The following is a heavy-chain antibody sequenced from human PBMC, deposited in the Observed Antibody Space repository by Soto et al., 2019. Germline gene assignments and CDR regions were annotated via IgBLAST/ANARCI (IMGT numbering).Heavy chain of an antibody. V-gene: IGHV1-46*01. D-gene: IGHD4-4*01. CDR3: AREGNVAATHKLYCDY. J-gene: IGHJ4*02. CDR1: AYTFANYH. CDR2: IYPGNADT. Sequence: VASVKVSCKASAYTFANYHRHWVRQAPCEKLEGMGIIYPGNADTDYPQNLRGRVTLTRDTSTTTVYMELSSLTSDDTALYYCAREGNVAATHKLYCDYRGEAILVTVSS.